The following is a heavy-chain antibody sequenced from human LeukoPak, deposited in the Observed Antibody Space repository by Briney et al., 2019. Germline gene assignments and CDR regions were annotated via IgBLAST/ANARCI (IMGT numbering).Heavy chain of an antibody. V-gene: IGHV3-66*02. CDR1: GFTVGSNY. D-gene: IGHD6-13*01. CDR3: ARVKQQPAWSYYYGMDV. CDR2: IYSGVST. J-gene: IGHJ6*02. Sequence: GGSLRLSCAASGFTVGSNYMSWVRQAPGKGLRWVSVIYSGVSTYYADSVKGRFTISRDNSKNTLYLQMNSLRAEDTAVYYCARVKQQPAWSYYYGMDVWGQGTTVTVSS.